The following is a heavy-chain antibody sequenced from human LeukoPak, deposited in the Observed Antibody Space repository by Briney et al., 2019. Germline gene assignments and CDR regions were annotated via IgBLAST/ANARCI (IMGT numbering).Heavy chain of an antibody. CDR1: GGSISSYY. CDR2: IYYSGST. V-gene: IGHV4-59*01. CDR3: ARDRRTHMWLDP. J-gene: IGHJ5*02. D-gene: IGHD2-21*01. Sequence: SETLSLTCTVSGGSISSYYWSWIRQPPGKGLEWIGYIYYSGSTNYNPSLKSRVTISVDTSKNQFSLKLSSVTAADTAVYYCARDRRTHMWLDPWGQGILVTVSS.